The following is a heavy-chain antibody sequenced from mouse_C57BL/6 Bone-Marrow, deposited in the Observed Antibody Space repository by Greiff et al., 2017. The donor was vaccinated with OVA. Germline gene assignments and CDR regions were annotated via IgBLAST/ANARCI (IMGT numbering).Heavy chain of an antibody. V-gene: IGHV5-4*01. CDR2: ISDGGSYT. D-gene: IGHD4-1*01. J-gene: IGHJ2*01. Sequence: DVHLVESGGGLVKPGGSLKLSCAASGFTFSSYAMSWVRQTPEKTLEWVATISDGGSYTYYPDNVKGRFTISRDNAKNNLYLQMSHLKSEDTAMYYCAREANWEYYFDYWGQGTTLTVSS. CDR3: AREANWEYYFDY. CDR1: GFTFSSYA.